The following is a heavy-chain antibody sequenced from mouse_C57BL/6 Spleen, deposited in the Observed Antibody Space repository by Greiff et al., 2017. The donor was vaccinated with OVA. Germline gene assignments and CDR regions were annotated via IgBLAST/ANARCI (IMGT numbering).Heavy chain of an antibody. CDR3: TRGGSFAY. J-gene: IGHJ3*01. Sequence: QVQLQQSGAELVRPGASVTLSCKASGYTFTDYEMHWVKQTPVHGLEWIGAIDPETGGTAYNQKFKGKAILTADKSSSTAYMELRSLTAEDSAVYYCTRGGSFAYWGQGTLVTVSA. V-gene: IGHV1-15*01. CDR1: GYTFTDYE. CDR2: IDPETGGT.